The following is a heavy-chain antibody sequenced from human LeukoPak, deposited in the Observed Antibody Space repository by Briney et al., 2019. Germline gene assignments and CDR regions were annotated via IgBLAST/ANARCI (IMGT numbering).Heavy chain of an antibody. J-gene: IGHJ4*02. CDR2: ISGSGGST. D-gene: IGHD6-13*01. Sequence: GGSLRLSCAASGFTFSSYAMSWVRQAPGKGLEWVSAISGSGGSTYYADSVKGRFTISRDNSKNTLYLQMNSLRAEDTAVYYCAKQFESVPLAAAGTGWGQGTLVTVSS. V-gene: IGHV3-23*01. CDR3: AKQFESVPLAAAGTG. CDR1: GFTFSSYA.